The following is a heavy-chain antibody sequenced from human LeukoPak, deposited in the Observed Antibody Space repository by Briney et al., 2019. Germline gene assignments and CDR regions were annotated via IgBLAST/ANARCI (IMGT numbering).Heavy chain of an antibody. V-gene: IGHV3-23*01. J-gene: IGHJ4*02. CDR2: ISGSGGST. Sequence: GGSLRLSCAASGFTFSSYAMSWVRQAPGKGLEWVSAISGSGGSTYYADSVKGRFTISRDNSKNTLYLQMNSLRAEDTAVYYCAKVSGYDFWSGYYGDFDYWGQGTLVTVSS. CDR3: AKVSGYDFWSGYYGDFDY. CDR1: GFTFSSYA. D-gene: IGHD3-3*01.